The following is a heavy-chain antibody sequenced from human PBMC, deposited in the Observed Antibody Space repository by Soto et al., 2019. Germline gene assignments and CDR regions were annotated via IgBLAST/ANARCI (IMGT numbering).Heavy chain of an antibody. J-gene: IGHJ3*02. CDR3: ASYDKGKRNAFDI. D-gene: IGHD3-22*01. CDR2: INPSGGST. V-gene: IGHV1-46*01. Sequence: QVQLVQSGAEVKKPGASVKVSCKASGYTFTSYYMHWVRQAPGQGLEWMGIINPSGGSTSYAQKVQGRVTMTRDTSTSKVYMELSSLRSEDTAVYYCASYDKGKRNAFDIWGQGTMVTVSS. CDR1: GYTFTSYY.